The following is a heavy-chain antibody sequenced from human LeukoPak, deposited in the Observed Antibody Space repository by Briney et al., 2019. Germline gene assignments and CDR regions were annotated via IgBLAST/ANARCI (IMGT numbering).Heavy chain of an antibody. J-gene: IGHJ4*02. D-gene: IGHD6-19*01. CDR3: ARLHSSGWYGGNYFDY. V-gene: IGHV1-2*02. CDR2: INPNSGGT. Sequence: GASVKVSCKASGYTFTGYYMHWVRQAPGQGLEWMGWINPNSGGTNYAQKFQGRVTMTRDTSISTAYMELSRLRSDDTAVYYCARLHSSGWYGGNYFDYWGQGTLVTVSS. CDR1: GYTFTGYY.